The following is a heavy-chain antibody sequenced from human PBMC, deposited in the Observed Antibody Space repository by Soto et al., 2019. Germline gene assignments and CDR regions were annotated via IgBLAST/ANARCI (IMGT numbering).Heavy chain of an antibody. Sequence: PSETLSLTCTVSGGSISSYYCSWIRQPAGKGLEWXGRXXTXXSXXXXXSXXXRVTMSVDTSKNQFSLKLSSVTAADTAVYYCARSGPLNYYDSNWFDPWGQGTLVTV. D-gene: IGHD3-22*01. J-gene: IGHJ5*02. V-gene: IGHV4-4*07. CDR2: XXTXXSX. CDR1: GGSISSYY. CDR3: ARSGPLNYYDSNWFDP.